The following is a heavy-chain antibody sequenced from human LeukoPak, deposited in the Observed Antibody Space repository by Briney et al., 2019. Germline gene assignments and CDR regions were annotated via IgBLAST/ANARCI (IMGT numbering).Heavy chain of an antibody. J-gene: IGHJ3*02. CDR3: ARAPSLSILGATVSFDI. CDR1: GFTFSSHS. Sequence: GRSLRLSCAASGFTFSSHSMRCVSQDPGKGLEWVAVIYYGGRNRHYADSVKGRFIISRDNSKNTLYLQVNTLRADDTAVYCCARAPSLSILGATVSFDIWGQGTMVTVSS. D-gene: IGHD1-26*01. V-gene: IGHV3-30*01. CDR2: IYYGGRNR.